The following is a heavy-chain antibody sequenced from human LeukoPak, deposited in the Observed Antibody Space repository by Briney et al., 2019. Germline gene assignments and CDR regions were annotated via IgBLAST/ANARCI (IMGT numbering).Heavy chain of an antibody. D-gene: IGHD6-19*01. J-gene: IGHJ4*02. Sequence: GASLKISCKASDSRFTSYWIGGVRPMPGKGLEWMGIIYPGDSATKYSPSFQGQATISADKSISTAFLQWGSLTASHTAVYYCARPAYSRGFYGGNPYDYWGQGTLGTVSS. V-gene: IGHV5-51*01. CDR1: DSRFTSYW. CDR3: ARPAYSRGFYGGNPYDY. CDR2: IYPGDSAT.